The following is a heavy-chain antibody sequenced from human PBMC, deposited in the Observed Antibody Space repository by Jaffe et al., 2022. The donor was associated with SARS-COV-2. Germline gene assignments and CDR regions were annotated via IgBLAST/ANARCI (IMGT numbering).Heavy chain of an antibody. V-gene: IGHV4-39*01. CDR3: ARRTGNWFDP. J-gene: IGHJ5*02. CDR2: IYSGGST. Sequence: QLQLQESGPGLVKPSETLSLTCTVSGGSITSDIYFWGWIRQPPGKGLECIGDIYSGGSTYYNPSLKSRVIISVDTSKNQFSLRLSSVTAADTAVYYCARRTGNWFDPWGQGTLVAVSS. CDR1: GGSITSDIYF. D-gene: IGHD1-1*01.